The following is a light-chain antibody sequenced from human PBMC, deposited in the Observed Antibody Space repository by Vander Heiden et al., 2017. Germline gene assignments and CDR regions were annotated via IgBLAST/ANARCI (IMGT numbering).Light chain of an antibody. CDR2: EDT. J-gene: IGLJ3*02. CDR3: YSTDSSGNQGV. Sequence: DLTQPPWVSVSPGQPASITCSGDALPKKVAYWYQQKSGQAPVLVIFEDTKRPSGIPKRFSGSSSGTLATLTISGAQVEDEADYYCYSTDSSGNQGVFGGGTKVTVL. CDR1: ALPKKV. V-gene: IGLV3-10*01.